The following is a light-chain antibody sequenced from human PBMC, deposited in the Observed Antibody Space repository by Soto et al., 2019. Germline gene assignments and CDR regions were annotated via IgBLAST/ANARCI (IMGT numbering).Light chain of an antibody. V-gene: IGKV3-20*01. CDR3: QEYGSSPLT. J-gene: IGKJ4*02. CDR1: QSVSSTS. Sequence: IEVNITTAAQWWSPEERATRSCRASQSVSSTSLAWYQQKPGLAPRLLIYGASSRATGIPDRFSGSGSGTDFTLTFSRVEPEDFAVYYWQEYGSSPLTFGGGTKVDIK. CDR2: GAS.